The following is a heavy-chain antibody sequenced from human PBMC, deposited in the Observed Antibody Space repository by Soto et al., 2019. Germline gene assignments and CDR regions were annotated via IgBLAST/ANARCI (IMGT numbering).Heavy chain of an antibody. CDR3: ARVKENCSTTSCYKFFDF. J-gene: IGHJ4*02. CDR2: IIPMYGMP. Sequence: SVKVSCKASGGTFSSYAVSWVRQAPGQGLEWVREIIPMYGMPNLAHRFQGRVTVTADESTSTVYMEVSSLRSEDTAIYYCARVKENCSTTSCYKFFDFWGQGTLVTVS. D-gene: IGHD2-2*02. V-gene: IGHV1-69*13. CDR1: GGTFSSYA.